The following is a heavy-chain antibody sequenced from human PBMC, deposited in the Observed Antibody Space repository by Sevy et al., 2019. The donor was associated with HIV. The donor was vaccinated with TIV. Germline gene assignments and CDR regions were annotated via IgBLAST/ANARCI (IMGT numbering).Heavy chain of an antibody. Sequence: GGSLRLSCAASGFSFSGYAIHWVRQAPGKGLEWVAVISFDGSNKYYADSVKGRFTISRDNSENTLYLQMNSLRPEDTAVYYCARALYSDVWYYYDYWGQGTLVTVSS. D-gene: IGHD6-19*01. J-gene: IGHJ4*02. CDR3: ARALYSDVWYYYDY. CDR1: GFSFSGYA. CDR2: ISFDGSNK. V-gene: IGHV3-30*03.